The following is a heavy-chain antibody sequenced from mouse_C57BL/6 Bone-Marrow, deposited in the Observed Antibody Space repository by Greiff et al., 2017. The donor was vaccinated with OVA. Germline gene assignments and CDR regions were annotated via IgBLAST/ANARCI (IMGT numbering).Heavy chain of an antibody. CDR2: INYDGSST. J-gene: IGHJ4*01. Sequence: EVQLQESEGGLVQPGSSMKLSCTASGFTFSDYYMAWVRQVPEKGLEWVANINYDGSSTYYLDSLKSRFNISRDNAKNILYLQMSSLKSEDTATYYCARKLYYYAMDYWGQGTSVTVSS. CDR3: ARKLYYYAMDY. V-gene: IGHV5-16*01. CDR1: GFTFSDYY. D-gene: IGHD2-12*01.